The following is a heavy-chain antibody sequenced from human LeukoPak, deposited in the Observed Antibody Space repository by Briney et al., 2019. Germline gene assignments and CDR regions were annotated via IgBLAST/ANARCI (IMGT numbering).Heavy chain of an antibody. V-gene: IGHV1-2*06. CDR1: GYTFTGYY. CDR3: ATLGGLPREYNWFDP. CDR2: INPNNGAT. Sequence: ASVKVSCKASGYTFTGYYMHWVRQAPGQGLEWMGRINPNNGATNYAQKFQGRVTITGDTSISTAYMELSSLRSDDTAVYYCATLGGLPREYNWFDPWGQGTLVTVSS. J-gene: IGHJ5*02. D-gene: IGHD1-26*01.